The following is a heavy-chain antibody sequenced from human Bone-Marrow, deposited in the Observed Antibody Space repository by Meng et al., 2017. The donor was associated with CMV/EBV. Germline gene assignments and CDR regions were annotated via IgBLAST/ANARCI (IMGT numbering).Heavy chain of an antibody. CDR1: GFTFSDYY. J-gene: IGHJ4*02. D-gene: IGHD3-3*01. V-gene: IGHV3-74*01. Sequence: GESLKISCAASGFTFSDYYMSWVRQAPGKGLAWVSRINSDGSTTSYADSVKGRFTISRDNAKNTLYLQMNSLRAEDTAVYYCARGRRSGYSAFDYWGQGTLVTVSS. CDR2: INSDGSTT. CDR3: ARGRRSGYSAFDY.